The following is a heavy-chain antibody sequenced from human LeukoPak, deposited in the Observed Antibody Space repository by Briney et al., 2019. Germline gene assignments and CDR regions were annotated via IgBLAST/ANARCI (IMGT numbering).Heavy chain of an antibody. V-gene: IGHV1-24*01. J-gene: IGHJ3*02. Sequence: GASVKVSCKVSGYTLTELSMHWVRQAPGKGLEWMGGFDPEDGETIYAQKFQGRVTMTEDTSTDTAYMELCSLRSEDTAVYYCATVRRYNWNLDAFDIWGQGTMVTVSS. CDR2: FDPEDGET. CDR1: GYTLTELS. CDR3: ATVRRYNWNLDAFDI. D-gene: IGHD1-20*01.